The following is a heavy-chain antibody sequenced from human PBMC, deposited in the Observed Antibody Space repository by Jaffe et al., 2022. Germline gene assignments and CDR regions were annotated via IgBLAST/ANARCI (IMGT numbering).Heavy chain of an antibody. V-gene: IGHV3-30*02. CDR1: GFTFSTYG. J-gene: IGHJ6*03. Sequence: QVHLVESGGGVVQPGGSLRFSCAASGFTFSTYGMHWVRQAPGKGLEWVAFIQYDGSSKYYADSVKGRFTISRDNSKNTLYLQMDSLRPEDTAVYYCATWARSLSALGVYCYYLGVWGKGTAVTVSS. D-gene: IGHD3-10*01. CDR3: ATWARSLSALGVYCYYLGV. CDR2: IQYDGSSK.